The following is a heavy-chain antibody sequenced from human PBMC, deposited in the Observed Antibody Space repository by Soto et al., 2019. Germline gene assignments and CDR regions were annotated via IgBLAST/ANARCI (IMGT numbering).Heavy chain of an antibody. CDR1: SGSISSSNW. Sequence: KASETLSLTCAVSSGSISSSNWWSWVRQPPGKGLEWIGEIYHSGSTNYNPSLKSRVTISVDKSKNQFSLKLSSVTAADTAVYYCARGVVITDHYYYYMDVWGKGTTVTVSS. CDR2: IYHSGST. J-gene: IGHJ6*03. D-gene: IGHD3-22*01. CDR3: ARGVVITDHYYYYMDV. V-gene: IGHV4-4*02.